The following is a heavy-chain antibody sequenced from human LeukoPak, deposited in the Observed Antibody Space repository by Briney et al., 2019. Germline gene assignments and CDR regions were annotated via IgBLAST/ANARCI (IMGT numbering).Heavy chain of an antibody. Sequence: ASVKVSCKASGYTFTSYGISWVRQAPGQGLEWMGWISAYNGNTNYAQKLQGRVTMTTDTSTSTAYMELRSLRSDDAAVYYCARHDYGDYAADYWGQGTLVTVSS. CDR1: GYTFTSYG. CDR3: ARHDYGDYAADY. CDR2: ISAYNGNT. V-gene: IGHV1-18*01. D-gene: IGHD4-17*01. J-gene: IGHJ4*02.